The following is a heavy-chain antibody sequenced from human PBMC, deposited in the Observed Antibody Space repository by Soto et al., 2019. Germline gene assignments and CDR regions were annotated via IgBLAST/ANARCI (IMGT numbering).Heavy chain of an antibody. D-gene: IGHD3-22*01. V-gene: IGHV1-46*01. J-gene: IGHJ4*02. Sequence: ASVKVSCKASGYTFTSYYMHWVRQAPGQGLEWMGIINPSGGSTSYAQKFQGRVNMTRDTSTSTVYMELSSLRSEDTAVYYCARALYYYDSSLLFYFDYWGQGTLVTVSS. CDR3: ARALYYYDSSLLFYFDY. CDR1: GYTFTSYY. CDR2: INPSGGST.